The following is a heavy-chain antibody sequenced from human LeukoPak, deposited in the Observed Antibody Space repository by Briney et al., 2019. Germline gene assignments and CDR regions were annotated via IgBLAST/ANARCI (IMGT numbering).Heavy chain of an antibody. D-gene: IGHD3-9*01. J-gene: IGHJ6*04. CDR2: IIPIFGTA. CDR3: ARDLKVLRYFDWLSKDYCYYGMDV. CDR1: GGTFSSYA. Sequence: SVKVSCKASGGTFSSYAISWVRQAPGQGLEWMGGIIPIFGTADYAHKFQGRFTITADKSTSTAYMELSSLRSEDTAVYYCARDLKVLRYFDWLSKDYCYYGMDVWGKGTTVTVSS. V-gene: IGHV1-69*06.